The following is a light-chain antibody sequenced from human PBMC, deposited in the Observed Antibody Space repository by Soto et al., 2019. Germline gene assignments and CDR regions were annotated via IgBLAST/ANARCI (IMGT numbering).Light chain of an antibody. Sequence: EIVLTQSPVTLSLSPGERATLYCRSSQCVGGTLAWCQHKPGQGPRLLIYGSSNRSSDIPSRFSGSGSATDSTLTISSLKPEDSAVYYCHLRGNRPPYQAFGRGTRVEVK. CDR3: HLRGNRPPYQA. V-gene: IGKV3-11*01. J-gene: IGKJ4*02. CDR2: GSS. CDR1: QCVGGT.